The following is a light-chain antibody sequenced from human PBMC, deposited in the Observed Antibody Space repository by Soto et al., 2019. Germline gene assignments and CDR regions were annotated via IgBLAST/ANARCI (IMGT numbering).Light chain of an antibody. CDR1: QGISSY. V-gene: IGKV1-9*01. J-gene: IGKJ1*01. CDR3: QQHKSYPGT. Sequence: DIQLTQSPSFLSASVGDRVTITCRASQGISSYLAWYQQKPGKAPKLLIYAASTLQSGVPSRFSGSGSGTEITLTISSLQPEEFATYYCQQHKSYPGTFGQGTKVEIK. CDR2: AAS.